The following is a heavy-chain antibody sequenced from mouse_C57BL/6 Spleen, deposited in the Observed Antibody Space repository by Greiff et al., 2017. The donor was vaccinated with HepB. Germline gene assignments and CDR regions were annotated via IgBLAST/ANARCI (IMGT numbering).Heavy chain of an antibody. Sequence: QVQLQQPGAELVKPGASVKLSCKASGYTFTSYWMQRVKQRPGQGLEWIGEIDPSDSYTNYNQKFKGKATLTVDTSSSTAYMQLSSLTSEDSAVYYCARWGGSSYGAMDYWGQGTSVTVSS. CDR1: GYTFTSYW. CDR3: ARWGGSSYGAMDY. CDR2: IDPSDSYT. J-gene: IGHJ4*01. D-gene: IGHD1-1*01. V-gene: IGHV1-50*01.